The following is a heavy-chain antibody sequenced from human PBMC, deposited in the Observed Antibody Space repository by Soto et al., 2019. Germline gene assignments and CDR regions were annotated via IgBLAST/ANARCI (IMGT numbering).Heavy chain of an antibody. D-gene: IGHD2-15*01. V-gene: IGHV3-23*01. CDR3: AKDRGYCSGGSCYSDYFDY. CDR1: GFTFSSYA. CDR2: ISGSGGST. J-gene: IGHJ4*02. Sequence: GGSLRLSCAASGFTFSSYAMSWVRQAPGKGLEWVSAISGSGGSTYYADSVKGRFTISRDNSKNTLYLQMNSLRAEDTAVYYCAKDRGYCSGGSCYSDYFDYWGQGTLVTVSS.